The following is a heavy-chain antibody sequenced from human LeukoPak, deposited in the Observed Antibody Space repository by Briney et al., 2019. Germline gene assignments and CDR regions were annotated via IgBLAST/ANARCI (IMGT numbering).Heavy chain of an antibody. V-gene: IGHV3-48*03. CDR3: ALKSGGSGAFDY. CDR1: GFTFSSYE. D-gene: IGHD3-10*01. J-gene: IGHJ4*02. Sequence: GSLRLSCAASGFTFSSYEMNWVRQAPGKGLEWVSYISSSGSTIYYADSVKGRFTISRDNAKNSLYLQMNSLRAEDTAVYYCALKSGGSGAFDYWGQGTLVTVSS. CDR2: ISSSGSTI.